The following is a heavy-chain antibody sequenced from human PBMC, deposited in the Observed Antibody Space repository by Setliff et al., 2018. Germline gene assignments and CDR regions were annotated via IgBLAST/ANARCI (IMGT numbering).Heavy chain of an antibody. D-gene: IGHD3-22*01. CDR3: ATGDVYDSSAFFSDWFEP. Sequence: SETLSLTCTVYGGSFSAYYWSWIRQPPGKGLEWIGEISHGGGTNYNPSLKSRVTISIDTSKNLFSLKLTSVTAADTAVYYCATGDVYDSSAFFSDWFEPWGQGTLVTVSS. V-gene: IGHV4-34*01. J-gene: IGHJ5*02. CDR1: GGSFSAYY. CDR2: ISHGGGT.